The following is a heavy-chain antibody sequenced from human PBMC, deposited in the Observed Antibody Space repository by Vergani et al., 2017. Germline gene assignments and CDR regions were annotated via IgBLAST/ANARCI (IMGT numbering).Heavy chain of an antibody. V-gene: IGHV4-34*01. J-gene: IGHJ6*03. CDR1: GGSFSGYY. Sequence: QVQLQQWGAGLLKPSETLSLTCAVYGGSFSGYYWSWIRQPPAKGLEWIGEINHSGSTNYNPSLKSRVTISVDTSKNQFSLKVRYVTAADTAVYYCARAIRTSPPNYYYYMDVWGKGTTVTVSS. CDR2: INHSGST. CDR3: ARAIRTSPPNYYYYMDV. D-gene: IGHD2-2*01.